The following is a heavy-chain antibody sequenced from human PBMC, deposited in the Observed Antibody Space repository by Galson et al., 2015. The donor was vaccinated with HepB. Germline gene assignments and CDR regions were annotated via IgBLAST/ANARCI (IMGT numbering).Heavy chain of an antibody. Sequence: SLRLSCAGSGFTFNIYWMSWVRQAPGKGLEWVASIKEDGSGKYYVDSMKGRFTISRDNAKNSLYLQINNLSAEDTAVYYCARNRPGRDDYWGQGTLVTVSA. CDR2: IKEDGSGK. CDR1: GFTFNIYW. J-gene: IGHJ4*02. CDR3: ARNRPGRDDY. V-gene: IGHV3-7*03.